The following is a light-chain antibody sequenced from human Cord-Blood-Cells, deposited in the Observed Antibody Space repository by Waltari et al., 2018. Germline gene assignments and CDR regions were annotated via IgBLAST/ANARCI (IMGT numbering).Light chain of an antibody. CDR1: SSDVGSYNL. Sequence: QSALTQPASVSGSPGQSITISCTGTSSDVGSYNLVSWYQQHPGKAPKLMIYEGSQRPSWVSNRFSGSKSGNTASLTISGLQAEDGADYYCCSYAGSSTWVFGGGTKLTVL. CDR3: CSYAGSSTWV. CDR2: EGS. V-gene: IGLV2-23*01. J-gene: IGLJ3*02.